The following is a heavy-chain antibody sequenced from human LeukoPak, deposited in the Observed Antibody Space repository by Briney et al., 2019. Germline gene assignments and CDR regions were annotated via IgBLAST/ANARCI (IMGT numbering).Heavy chain of an antibody. CDR1: GFTFSSYA. V-gene: IGHV3-64*01. CDR3: AKGRTEDWFDP. D-gene: IGHD3/OR15-3a*01. J-gene: IGHJ5*02. CDR2: ISSNGGST. Sequence: GGSLRLSCAASGFTFSSYAMHWVRQAPGKGLEYVSAISSNGGSTYYANSVKGRFTISRDNSKNTLYLQMNSLRAEDTAVYYCAKGRTEDWFDPWGQGTLVTVSS.